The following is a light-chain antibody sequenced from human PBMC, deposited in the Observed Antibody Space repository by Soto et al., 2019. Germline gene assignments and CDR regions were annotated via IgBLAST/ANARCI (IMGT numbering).Light chain of an antibody. CDR2: LAS. J-gene: IGKJ1*01. CDR1: QGISNS. Sequence: AIKFTQSPSSVSASVGDRVTITCRASQGISNSLAWYQQKPGKAPKLLMYLASTLQSGVPPRFSGTGSGTNFTLTISSLQPEDFATYYCQQYNSYSRTFGQGTKVDIK. V-gene: IGKV1-13*02. CDR3: QQYNSYSRT.